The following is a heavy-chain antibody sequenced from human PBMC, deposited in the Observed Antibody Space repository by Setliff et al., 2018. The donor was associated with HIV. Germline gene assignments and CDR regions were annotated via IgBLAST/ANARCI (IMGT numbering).Heavy chain of an antibody. CDR2: IYYNGWT. CDR3: ARLGYSGSLVGAFDI. CDR1: GDSVTGYH. V-gene: IGHV4-4*07. D-gene: IGHD1-26*01. Sequence: SETLSLTCIVSGDSVTGYHWNWIRQPAGQGLEWIGRIYYNGWTDYNPSLKSRVTMSVDTSKNQFSLNLTSVTAADTAVYYCARLGYSGSLVGAFDIWGQGTMVTVSS. J-gene: IGHJ3*02.